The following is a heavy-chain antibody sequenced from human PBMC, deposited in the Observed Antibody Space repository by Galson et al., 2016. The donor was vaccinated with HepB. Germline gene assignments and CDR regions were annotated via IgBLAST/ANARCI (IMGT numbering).Heavy chain of an antibody. CDR2: ITGDRANA. V-gene: IGHV3-43*01. CDR3: AKDHGGYSGFDY. J-gene: IGHJ4*02. D-gene: IGHD4-23*01. Sequence: SLRLSCAASGFTFGTYTMHWLRQAPGEGLQWVSLITGDRANAYYADSVKGRFTISRDNRKNPLYLQMNSLRTEDTALYYCAKDHGGYSGFDYWGQGTLVTVSS. CDR1: GFTFGTYT.